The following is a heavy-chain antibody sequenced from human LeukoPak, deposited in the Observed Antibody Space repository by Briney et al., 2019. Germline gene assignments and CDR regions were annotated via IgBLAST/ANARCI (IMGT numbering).Heavy chain of an antibody. D-gene: IGHD5-12*01. CDR3: ARVGGYESYYYYMDV. J-gene: IGHJ6*03. CDR2: IYYSGST. Sequence: PSETLSLTCSVSGGSISSYYWSWIRQPPGKGLEWIGYIYYSGSTYYNPSLKSRVTISVDTSKNQFSLKLSSVTAADTAVYYCARVGGYESYYYYMDVWGKGTTVTVSS. CDR1: GGSISSYY. V-gene: IGHV4-59*12.